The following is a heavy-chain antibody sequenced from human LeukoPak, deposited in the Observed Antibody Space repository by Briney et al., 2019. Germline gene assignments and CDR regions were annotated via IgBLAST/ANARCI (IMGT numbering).Heavy chain of an antibody. Sequence: GGSLRLSRAASGFTVGSNYMSWVRQAPGKGLEWVSIIYRGGSTNYADSVKGRFTISRDTSKNTLYLQMNSLRAEDTAVYYCARLSANSSAYFFDYWGQGTLVTVSS. CDR3: ARLSANSSAYFFDY. V-gene: IGHV3-66*04. CDR2: IYRGGST. D-gene: IGHD3-22*01. CDR1: GFTVGSNY. J-gene: IGHJ4*02.